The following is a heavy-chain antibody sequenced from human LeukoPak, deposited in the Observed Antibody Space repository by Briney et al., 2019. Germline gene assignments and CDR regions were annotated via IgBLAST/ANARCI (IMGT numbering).Heavy chain of an antibody. V-gene: IGHV4-4*02. Sequence: SETLSLTCSVSGGSISSSNWWSWVRQPPGKGLEWIGEIYHSGSSNYNPSLKSRVTISVDKSKNQFSLKLSSVTAADTAVYYCARVPIYYDTFDYWGQGTLVTVSS. J-gene: IGHJ4*02. CDR2: IYHSGSS. CDR1: GGSISSSNW. CDR3: ARVPIYYDTFDY. D-gene: IGHD3-22*01.